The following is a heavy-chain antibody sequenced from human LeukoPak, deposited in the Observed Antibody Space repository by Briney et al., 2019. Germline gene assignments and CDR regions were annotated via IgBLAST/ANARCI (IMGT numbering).Heavy chain of an antibody. V-gene: IGHV3-23*01. CDR3: AKGDSDYR. J-gene: IGHJ4*02. Sequence: GGSLRLSCAASGFTFTNYAMSWVRQAPGKGLEWVSVISGSGGSTYYADSVKGRFTIPRDNSKNTLYLQMNSLRADDTAVYYCAKGDSDYRWGQGALVTVSS. CDR2: ISGSGGST. D-gene: IGHD4-11*01. CDR1: GFTFTNYA.